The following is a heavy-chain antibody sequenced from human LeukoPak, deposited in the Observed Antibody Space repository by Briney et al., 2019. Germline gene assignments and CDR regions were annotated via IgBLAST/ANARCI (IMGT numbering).Heavy chain of an antibody. J-gene: IGHJ5*02. CDR1: GGSISSYY. V-gene: IGHV4-59*01. D-gene: IGHD3-10*01. Sequence: PSETLSLTCTVSGGSISSYYWSWIRQPPGKGLEWIGYIYYSGSTNYNPSLKSRVTISVDTSKNQFSLKLSSVTAADTAVYYCARHVGFITMVRGVINNNWFDPWAREPWSPSPQ. CDR3: ARHVGFITMVRGVINNNWFDP. CDR2: IYYSGST.